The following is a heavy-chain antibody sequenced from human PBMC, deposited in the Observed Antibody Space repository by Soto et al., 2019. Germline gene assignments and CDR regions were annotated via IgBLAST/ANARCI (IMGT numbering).Heavy chain of an antibody. CDR3: AKDYRGYYDFWSGYSPYYYYYGMDV. D-gene: IGHD3-3*01. J-gene: IGHJ6*02. CDR2: ISYDGSNK. V-gene: IGHV3-30*18. Sequence: PGGSLRLSCAASGFTFSSYGMHWVRQAPGKGLEWVAVISYDGSNKYYADSVKGRFTISRDNSKNTLYLQMNSLRAEDTAVYYCAKDYRGYYDFWSGYSPYYYYYGMDVWGQGTTVTVSS. CDR1: GFTFSSYG.